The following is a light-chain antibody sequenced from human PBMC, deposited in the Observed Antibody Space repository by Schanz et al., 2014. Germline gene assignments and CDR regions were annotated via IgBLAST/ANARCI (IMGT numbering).Light chain of an antibody. CDR2: GAS. V-gene: IGKV3-20*01. J-gene: IGKJ1*01. CDR3: QQYNIWPPVT. Sequence: EIVLTQSPGTLSLSPGERATVSCRASQSVSSNYLAWYQQKPGQAPRLLIYGASNRATGIPARFSGSGSGTDFTLTISSLEPEDFAVYYCQQYNIWPPVTFGQGTKVDIK. CDR1: QSVSSNY.